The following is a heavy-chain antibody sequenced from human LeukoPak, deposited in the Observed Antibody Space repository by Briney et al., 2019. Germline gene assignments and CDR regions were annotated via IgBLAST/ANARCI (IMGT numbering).Heavy chain of an antibody. CDR1: GFTFSSYA. CDR3: ARVGLGIDYYYGMDV. Sequence: GGSLRLSCAASGFTFSSYAMHWVRQAPGKGLVWVSRIKSDGISTNFADSVKGRFTISRDNAKNTVYLQMNSLRAEDTAVYYCARVGLGIDYYYGMDVWGQGTTVTVSS. CDR2: IKSDGIST. V-gene: IGHV3-74*01. J-gene: IGHJ6*02. D-gene: IGHD1-26*01.